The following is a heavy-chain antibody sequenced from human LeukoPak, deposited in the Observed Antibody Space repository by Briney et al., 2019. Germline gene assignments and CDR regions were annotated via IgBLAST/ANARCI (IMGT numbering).Heavy chain of an antibody. Sequence: GGSLRLSCAASGFTFSSYAMHWVRPAPGKGLAWVGVISYEGSNKYYVDSGKGRFTISRDKSKNTLYLQMNSLRAEDTAVDYCARDREQQLVANWFDPWGQGTLVTVSS. D-gene: IGHD6-13*01. CDR3: ARDREQQLVANWFDP. V-gene: IGHV3-30-3*01. CDR2: ISYEGSNK. J-gene: IGHJ5*02. CDR1: GFTFSSYA.